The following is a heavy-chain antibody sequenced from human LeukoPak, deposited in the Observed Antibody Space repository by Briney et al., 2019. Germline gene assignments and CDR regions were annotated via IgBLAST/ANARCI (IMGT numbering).Heavy chain of an antibody. CDR1: GYSFTSYW. V-gene: IGHV5-51*01. CDR3: ARGYGDFRYYYYYYMDV. D-gene: IGHD4-17*01. J-gene: IGHJ6*03. CDR2: IYPGDSDT. Sequence: GESLKISCKGSGYSFTSYWIGRVRQMPGKGLEWMGIIYPGDSDTRYSPSFQGQVTISADKSISTAYLQWSSLKASDTAMYYCARGYGDFRYYYYYYMDVWGKGTTVTVSS.